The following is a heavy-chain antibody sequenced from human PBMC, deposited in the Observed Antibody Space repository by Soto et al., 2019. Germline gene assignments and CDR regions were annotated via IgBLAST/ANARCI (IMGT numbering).Heavy chain of an antibody. CDR2: INPSDGNI. J-gene: IGHJ4*02. CDR1: GYTFTAYY. V-gene: IGHV1-46*01. Sequence: QVQLVQSGAEVKKPGASVKLSCKASGYTFTAYYLHWVRQAPGQGLEWMTRINPSDGNINYAQKFQGRVTMPGDTSNNPVHMYMSSLRSEDTAVYYCARGAYYGSGHYFDSWGQGTLVTVSS. CDR3: ARGAYYGSGHYFDS. D-gene: IGHD3-10*01.